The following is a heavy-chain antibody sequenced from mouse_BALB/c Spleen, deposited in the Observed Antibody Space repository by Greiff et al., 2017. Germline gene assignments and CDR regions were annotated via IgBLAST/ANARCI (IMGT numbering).Heavy chain of an antibody. CDR3: ARWGETTGYYAMDY. Sequence: VKVEESGPGLVQPSQSLSITCTVSGFSLTSYGVHWVRQSPGKGLEWLGVIWSGGSTDYNAAFISRLSISKDNSKSQVFFKMNSLQANDTAIYYCARWGETTGYYAMDYWGQGTSVTVSS. V-gene: IGHV2-2*02. CDR1: GFSLTSYG. CDR2: IWSGGST. J-gene: IGHJ4*01. D-gene: IGHD1-1*01.